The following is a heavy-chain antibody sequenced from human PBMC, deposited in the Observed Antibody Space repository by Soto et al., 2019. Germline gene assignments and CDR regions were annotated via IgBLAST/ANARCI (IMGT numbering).Heavy chain of an antibody. Sequence: EVQLVESGGGLVKPGGSLRLSCAASGFTFSSYSMNWVRQAPGKGLEWVSSISSSSSYIYYADSVKGRFTISRDNAKNSLYLQMNSLRAEDTAVYYCATADSGYDYIGDYWGQGTLVTVSS. CDR2: ISSSSSYI. CDR3: ATADSGYDYIGDY. V-gene: IGHV3-21*01. D-gene: IGHD5-12*01. J-gene: IGHJ4*02. CDR1: GFTFSSYS.